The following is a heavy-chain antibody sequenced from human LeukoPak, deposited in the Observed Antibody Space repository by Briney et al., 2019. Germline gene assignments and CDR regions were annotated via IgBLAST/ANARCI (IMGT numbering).Heavy chain of an antibody. CDR1: SGSISSGDYY. V-gene: IGHV4-61*08. Sequence: SETLSLTCTVSSGSISSGDYYWSWIRQHPGKGLEWIGYIYYSGSTNCNPSLKSRVTISVDTSKNQFSLKLSSVTAVDTAVYYCARRAYSSGYYFFDYWGQGALVTVSS. CDR2: IYYSGST. CDR3: ARRAYSSGYYFFDY. D-gene: IGHD6-19*01. J-gene: IGHJ4*02.